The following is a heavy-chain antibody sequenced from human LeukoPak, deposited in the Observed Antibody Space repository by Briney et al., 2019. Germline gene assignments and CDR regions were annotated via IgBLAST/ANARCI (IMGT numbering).Heavy chain of an antibody. CDR2: IYYSGST. CDR1: GGSVSSYY. V-gene: IGHV4-59*02. D-gene: IGHD2-15*01. Sequence: SETLSLTCTVSGGSVSSYYWSWIRQPPGKGLEWIAYIYYSGSTNYNPSLKSRVTISVDTSKSQFSLKLSSVTAADTAVYYCARESYCSGGSCYSALDYWGQGTLVTVSS. J-gene: IGHJ4*02. CDR3: ARESYCSGGSCYSALDY.